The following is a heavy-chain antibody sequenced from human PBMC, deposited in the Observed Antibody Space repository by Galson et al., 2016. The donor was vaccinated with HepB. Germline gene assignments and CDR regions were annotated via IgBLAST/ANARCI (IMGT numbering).Heavy chain of an antibody. V-gene: IGHV1-69*13. D-gene: IGHD3-22*01. Sequence: SVKVSCKASGDFFSSYVISWVRQAPGQGLEWMGGIIPLFGAANHAQKFQGRVTITADESTSTAYMELSSLRSEDTALYYCTRDRYDSNIYVSQWGQGTLVTVSS. J-gene: IGHJ4*02. CDR3: TRDRYDSNIYVSQ. CDR2: IIPLFGAA. CDR1: GDFFSSYV.